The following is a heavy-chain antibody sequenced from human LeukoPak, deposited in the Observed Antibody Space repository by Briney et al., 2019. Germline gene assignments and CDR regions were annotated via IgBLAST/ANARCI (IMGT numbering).Heavy chain of an antibody. CDR3: ARRNYYDSSGLEIDFDY. V-gene: IGHV1-46*01. CDR1: GYTFTSYY. J-gene: IGHJ4*02. D-gene: IGHD3-22*01. Sequence: ASVKVSCKASGYTFTSYYMHWVRQAPGQGLEWMEIINPSGGSTSYAQKFQGRVTMTRDTSTSTVYMELSSLRSEDTAVYYCARRNYYDSSGLEIDFDYWGQGTLVTVSS. CDR2: INPSGGST.